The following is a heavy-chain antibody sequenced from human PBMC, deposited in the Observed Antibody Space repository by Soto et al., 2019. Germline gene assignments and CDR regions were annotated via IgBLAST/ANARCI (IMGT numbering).Heavy chain of an antibody. CDR3: ARHQVRGQNISGAAEV. J-gene: IGHJ4*02. D-gene: IGHD1-26*01. V-gene: IGHV4-34*01. CDR1: VGSVSGYY. CDR2: INHDGNT. Sequence: PPQTLSPTCPVYVGSVSGYYSSWSRQPPGKALEWIGEINHDGNTAHNPYYKSRVAISVDTSKNHLFLSLTSVTAADTAMYFCARHQVRGQNISGAAEVWGQGTLVTVSS.